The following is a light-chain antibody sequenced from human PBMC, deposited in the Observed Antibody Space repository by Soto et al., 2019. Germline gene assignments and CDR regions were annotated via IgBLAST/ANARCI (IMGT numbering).Light chain of an antibody. V-gene: IGKV3-15*01. J-gene: IGKJ3*01. CDR1: QSVNSN. CDR2: GAS. Sequence: EIVMTQSPATLSVSPGERATLSCRASQSVNSNLAWYQQKPGQAPRLLIYGASTRATGIPVRFSGSGSGTDFTLTISSLQSEDFAVYYCQQYNNWPLFTFGPGTKVDVK. CDR3: QQYNNWPLFT.